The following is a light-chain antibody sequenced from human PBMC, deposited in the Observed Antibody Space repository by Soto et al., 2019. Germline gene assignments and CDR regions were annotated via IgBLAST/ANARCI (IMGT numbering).Light chain of an antibody. Sequence: EIVLTQSPGTLSLSPEERATLSCRASQSVGNNYLVWCQQKPGQPPRFLMYDASTRATGIPDRFSGSGSGTDFTLTICSLEPEDFAVYYCQQYGSSPLTFGGGTKVDIK. V-gene: IGKV3-20*01. CDR3: QQYGSSPLT. CDR1: QSVGNNY. J-gene: IGKJ4*01. CDR2: DAS.